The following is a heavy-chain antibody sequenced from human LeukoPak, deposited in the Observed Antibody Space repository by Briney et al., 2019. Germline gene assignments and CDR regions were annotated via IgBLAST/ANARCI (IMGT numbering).Heavy chain of an antibody. Sequence: KPGGSLRLSCAASGFIFKNYGLTWVRQAPGKGLEWVSSVGDIPDNTYYADSLKGRYTISRDNAKKSLYLQMNSLRVEDTAVYYCARGQQLVPGRLDYFDYWGQGTLVTVSS. D-gene: IGHD6-13*01. CDR3: ARGQQLVPGRLDYFDY. CDR1: GFIFKNYG. V-gene: IGHV3-21*01. J-gene: IGHJ4*02. CDR2: VGDIPDNT.